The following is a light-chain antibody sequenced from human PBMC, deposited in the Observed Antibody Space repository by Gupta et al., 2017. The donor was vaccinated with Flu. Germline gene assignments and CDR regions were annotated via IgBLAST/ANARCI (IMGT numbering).Light chain of an antibody. CDR2: DAS. V-gene: IGKV1-33*01. Sequence: IQLTQSPSSLSASVGDRVTITCQASQDISNYLNWHQQKQGKAPKLLIFDASTLETGVPSRFSGRGSGTEWTVTRRSLQTEDRATDEGEKYEKLPHTLGKGPKLEI. CDR3: EKYEKLPHT. J-gene: IGKJ2*01. CDR1: QDISNY.